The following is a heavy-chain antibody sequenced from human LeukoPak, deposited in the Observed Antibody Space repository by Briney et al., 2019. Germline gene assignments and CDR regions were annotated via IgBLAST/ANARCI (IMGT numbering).Heavy chain of an antibody. J-gene: IGHJ4*02. CDR2: IGGGDT. CDR3: AKDGQSFNSMYDYFDS. CDR1: GFTFRNFA. V-gene: IGHV3-23*01. Sequence: GGSLRLSCAASGFTFRNFAISWVRQAPGKGLEWVSSIGGGDTHYADSVKGRFTISRDDSRSTVDLQMSSLRAEDTAVYYCAKDGQSFNSMYDYFDSWGQGTLVTVSS. D-gene: IGHD2-8*01.